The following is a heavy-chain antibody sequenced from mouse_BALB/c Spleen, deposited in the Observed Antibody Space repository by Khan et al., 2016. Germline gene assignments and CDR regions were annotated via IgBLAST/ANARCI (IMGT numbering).Heavy chain of an antibody. Sequence: EVKLLESGGGLVQPGGSLKLSCAASGYDYSRYWMSWVRQAPGKGLEWIGEINPDSSTINYTPSLKDKFIISRDNAKNTLYLQMSKVRSEDTAIYYCAGARYYGYLAYRGQGTLDTVTA. CDR1: GYDYSRYW. J-gene: IGHJ3*01. CDR2: INPDSSTI. D-gene: IGHD1-1*01. V-gene: IGHV4-1*02. CDR3: AGARYYGYLAY.